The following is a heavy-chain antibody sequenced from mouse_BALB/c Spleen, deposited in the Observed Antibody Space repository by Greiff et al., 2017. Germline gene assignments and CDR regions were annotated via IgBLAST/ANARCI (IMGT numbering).Heavy chain of an antibody. CDR2: INPSTGYT. J-gene: IGHJ4*01. CDR3: AKLERMDY. D-gene: IGHD4-1*01. Sequence: VQLQQSGAELAKPGASVKMSCKASGYTFTSYWMHWVKQRPGQGLEWIGYINPSTGYTEYNQKFKDKATLTADKSSSTAYMQLSSLTSEDSAVYYCAKLERMDYWGQGTSVTVSS. V-gene: IGHV1-7*01. CDR1: GYTFTSYW.